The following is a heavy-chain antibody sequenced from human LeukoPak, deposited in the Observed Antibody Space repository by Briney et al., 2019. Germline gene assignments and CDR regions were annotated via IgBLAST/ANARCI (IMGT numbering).Heavy chain of an antibody. CDR2: IRSKAYGGTT. V-gene: IGHV3-49*04. CDR1: GFTFGDYA. J-gene: IGHJ6*02. D-gene: IGHD3-22*01. Sequence: GGSLRLSCTASGFTFGDYAMSWVRQAPGKGLEWVSFIRSKAYGGTTEYAASVKGRFTISRDDSKSIAYLQMNSLKTEDTAVYYCRGDSSGYYSDYGMDVWGQGTRSPSP. CDR3: RGDSSGYYSDYGMDV.